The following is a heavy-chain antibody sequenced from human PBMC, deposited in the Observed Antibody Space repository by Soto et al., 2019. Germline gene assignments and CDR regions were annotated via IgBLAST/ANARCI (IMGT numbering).Heavy chain of an antibody. V-gene: IGHV3-23*01. CDR3: ARGVRLHFDN. Sequence: EVQLLASGGSLVQPGGSLRLSCAASGFSFSPYAMSWVRQDPGKGLEWVSSISGSGNKTYYADSVKGRFTISRDNSKDTLFLQMNGLSAEDTALYYCARGVRLHFDNWGQGTLVTVSS. J-gene: IGHJ4*02. CDR1: GFSFSPYA. CDR2: ISGSGNKT.